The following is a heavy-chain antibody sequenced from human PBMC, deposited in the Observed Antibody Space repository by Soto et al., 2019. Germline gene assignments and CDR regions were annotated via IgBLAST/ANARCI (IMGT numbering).Heavy chain of an antibody. J-gene: IGHJ4*02. Sequence: QVQLQESGPGLVKPSGTLSLTCAVSGGSITSNNWWSWVRQPPGKGLKWIGEIYYSGNTNYNPSLRGRVSMSVDKSQNHFSLWLTSVTAAASAVYYCARGFGHTSSWYFDLWGQGILITVSS. V-gene: IGHV4-4*02. CDR3: ARGFGHTSSWYFDL. D-gene: IGHD6-13*01. CDR2: IYYSGNT. CDR1: GGSITSNNW.